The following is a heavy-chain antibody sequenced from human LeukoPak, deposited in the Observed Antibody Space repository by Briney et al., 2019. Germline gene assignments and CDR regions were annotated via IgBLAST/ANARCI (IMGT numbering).Heavy chain of an antibody. D-gene: IGHD3-9*01. V-gene: IGHV3-21*01. J-gene: IGHJ5*02. CDR1: GFTFSSYS. CDR2: ISSSLNYI. CDR3: ARGYDILTGYYMPGA. Sequence: GGSLRLSCTASGFTFSSYSMNWVRQAPGKGLEWVSSISSSLNYIYYADSVKGRFTISRDNAKNSVYLQMNSLRAEDTAVYYCARGYDILTGYYMPGAWGQGTLVTVSS.